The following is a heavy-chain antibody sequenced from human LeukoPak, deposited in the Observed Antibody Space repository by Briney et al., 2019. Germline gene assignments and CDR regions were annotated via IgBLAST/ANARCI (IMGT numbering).Heavy chain of an antibody. Sequence: ASVKVSCKASGYTFTSYYMHWVRQAPGQGLEWMAILNPSGGSSNYAQKFQGRATLTRATSTGTVYMELSSLRSEDTAVYYCARAGDHRDAFDIWGQGTMVTVSS. CDR1: GYTFTSYY. CDR3: ARAGDHRDAFDI. V-gene: IGHV1-46*01. CDR2: LNPSGGSS. J-gene: IGHJ3*02. D-gene: IGHD7-27*01.